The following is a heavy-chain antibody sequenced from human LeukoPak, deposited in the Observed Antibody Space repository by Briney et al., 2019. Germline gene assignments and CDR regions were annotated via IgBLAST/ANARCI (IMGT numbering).Heavy chain of an antibody. J-gene: IGHJ4*02. Sequence: PGGSLRLSCAASGFTFSSYWMSWVRQAPGKGLEWVANINQDGSEKYYVASVKGRFTISRDNAKNSLYLQMNSLRAEDTAVYYCARGSYGPAPDYWGQGTLVTVSS. CDR1: GFTFSSYW. CDR3: ARGSYGPAPDY. CDR2: INQDGSEK. V-gene: IGHV3-7*04. D-gene: IGHD5-18*01.